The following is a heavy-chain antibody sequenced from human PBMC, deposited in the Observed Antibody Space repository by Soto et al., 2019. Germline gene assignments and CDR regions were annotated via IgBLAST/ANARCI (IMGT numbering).Heavy chain of an antibody. D-gene: IGHD6-13*01. CDR2: IYYSGST. CDR1: GGSISNGVYY. CDR3: ARIKGGAAGNFDY. J-gene: IGHJ4*02. Sequence: QVQLQESGPGLVKPSQTLFLTCTVSGGSISNGVYYWPWIRQHPVKGLDWVGYIYYSGSTYSNPSIKSRVTIPVATSKNQFSLRLSSVTAADTAVYYCARIKGGAAGNFDYWRRGALVTVSS. V-gene: IGHV4-31*03.